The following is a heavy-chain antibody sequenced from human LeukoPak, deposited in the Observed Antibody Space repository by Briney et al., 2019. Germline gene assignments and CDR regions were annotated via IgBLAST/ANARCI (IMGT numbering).Heavy chain of an antibody. V-gene: IGHV3-15*01. Sequence: GGSLRLSCAASGFTFSNAWMSWVRQAPGKGLEWVGRIKSKTDGGTTDYAAPVKGRFTISRDDSKNTLYLQMNSLKTEDTAVYYCTTDASRGYSFVYWGQGTLVTVSS. CDR1: GFTFSNAW. J-gene: IGHJ4*02. D-gene: IGHD5-12*01. CDR2: IKSKTDGGTT. CDR3: TTDASRGYSFVY.